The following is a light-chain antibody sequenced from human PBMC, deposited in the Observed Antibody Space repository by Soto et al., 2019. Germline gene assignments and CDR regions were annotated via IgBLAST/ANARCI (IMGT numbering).Light chain of an antibody. CDR2: GAS. Sequence: EIVLTQFPGTLSLSPGERGTLSCRASQSVSRSYLAWYQQKPGQAPRLLIYGASSRATGIPDRFSGSGSGTDFTLTISRLEPEDFAVYYCQQYGSSPLTFGGGTKVEIK. CDR3: QQYGSSPLT. J-gene: IGKJ4*01. CDR1: QSVSRSY. V-gene: IGKV3-20*01.